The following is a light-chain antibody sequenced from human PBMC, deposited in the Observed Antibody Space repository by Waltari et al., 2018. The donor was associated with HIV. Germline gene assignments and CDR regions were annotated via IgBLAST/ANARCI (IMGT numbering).Light chain of an antibody. CDR1: ALPKQY. V-gene: IGLV3-25*03. CDR3: QSADRSRSWV. J-gene: IGLJ3*02. Sequence: SYELTQPPSVSVSPGQTARITCSGDALPKQYAYWYHQKSGQAPVLVIYKDSERPSGIPERFSGSSSGTTVTLTIIGVQPEDEADYYCQSADRSRSWVFGGGTKLTVL. CDR2: KDS.